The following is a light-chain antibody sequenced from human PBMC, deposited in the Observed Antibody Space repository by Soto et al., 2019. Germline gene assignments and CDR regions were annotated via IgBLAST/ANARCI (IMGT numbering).Light chain of an antibody. Sequence: QPVLTQPPSASGTPGQRVTFSCSGSNSNIGGNTVNWYQQIPGTAPRLLIYSNDQRPSGVPARFSGSKSGTSASLAISGLQSEDEADYYCAAWDDSLNGGVFGGGTQLTVL. J-gene: IGLJ3*02. CDR3: AAWDDSLNGGV. CDR2: SND. V-gene: IGLV1-44*01. CDR1: NSNIGGNT.